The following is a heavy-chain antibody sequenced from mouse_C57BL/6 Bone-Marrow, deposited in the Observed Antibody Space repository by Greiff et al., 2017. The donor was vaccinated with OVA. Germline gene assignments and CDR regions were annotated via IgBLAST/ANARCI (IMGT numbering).Heavy chain of an antibody. CDR3: ARGGTAYYSNLYYFDD. D-gene: IGHD2-5*01. Sequence: VQLQQSGAELVRPGTSVKVSCKASGYAFTNYLIEWVKQRPGQGLEWIGVINPGSGGTNYNEKFKGKATLTADKSSSTAYMQLSSLTSEDSAVYFCARGGTAYYSNLYYFDDWGQGTTLTVSS. CDR2: INPGSGGT. V-gene: IGHV1-54*01. J-gene: IGHJ2*01. CDR1: GYAFTNYL.